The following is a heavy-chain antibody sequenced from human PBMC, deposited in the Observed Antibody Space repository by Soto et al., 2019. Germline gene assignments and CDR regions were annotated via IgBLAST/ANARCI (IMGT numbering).Heavy chain of an antibody. J-gene: IGHJ6*03. CDR3: TTDETRNYDFWSGYYMRYYYYYMDV. V-gene: IGHV3-15*01. CDR1: GFTFSNAW. D-gene: IGHD3-3*01. Sequence: GGSLRLSCAASGFTFSNAWMSWVRQAPGKGLEWVGRIKSKTDGGTTDYAAPVKGRFTISRDDSKNTLYLQMNSLKTEDTAVYYCTTDETRNYDFWSGYYMRYYYYYMDVWGKGTTVTVSS. CDR2: IKSKTDGGTT.